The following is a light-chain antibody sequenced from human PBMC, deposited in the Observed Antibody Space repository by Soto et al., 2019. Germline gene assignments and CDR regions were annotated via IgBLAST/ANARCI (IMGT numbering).Light chain of an antibody. CDR1: QRVDRW. Sequence: DIQMTQSPATLSASVGDRVTITCRASQRVDRWLAWYQQKPGKAPKLLISDASTLESGVPSRFSGSGSVTEFTLAIASLQPDDFVTYYCHQYKDYTYTFGQGTKVDIK. CDR2: DAS. CDR3: HQYKDYTYT. J-gene: IGKJ1*01. V-gene: IGKV1-5*01.